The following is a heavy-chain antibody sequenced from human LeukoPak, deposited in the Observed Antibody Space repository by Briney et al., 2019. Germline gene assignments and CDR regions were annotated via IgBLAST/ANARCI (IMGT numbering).Heavy chain of an antibody. V-gene: IGHV1-2*02. CDR1: GYTFTGYY. CDR3: ARSVTSGYCSSTSCYYYYYYGMDV. J-gene: IGHJ6*02. D-gene: IGHD2-2*01. Sequence: ASVKVSCKASGYTFTGYYMHWVRQAPGQGLEWMGWINPNSGGTNYAQKFQGRVTMTRDTSISTAYMELSRLRSDDTAVYYCARSVTSGYCSSTSCYYYYYYGMDVWGQGTTVTVSS. CDR2: INPNSGGT.